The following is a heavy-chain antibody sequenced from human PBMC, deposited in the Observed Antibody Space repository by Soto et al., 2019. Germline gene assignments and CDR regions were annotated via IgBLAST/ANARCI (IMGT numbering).Heavy chain of an antibody. V-gene: IGHV4-39*01. Sequence: SETLSLTCTVSGVSISSSGYYWGWIRQPPGKGLEWIGSIYYSGSTYYNPSLKSRVTISVDTSKNQFSLKLSSVTAADTAVYYCASHIVVVPAVTYYYGMDVWGQGTTVTVSS. CDR2: IYYSGST. D-gene: IGHD2-2*01. CDR1: GVSISSSGYY. J-gene: IGHJ6*02. CDR3: ASHIVVVPAVTYYYGMDV.